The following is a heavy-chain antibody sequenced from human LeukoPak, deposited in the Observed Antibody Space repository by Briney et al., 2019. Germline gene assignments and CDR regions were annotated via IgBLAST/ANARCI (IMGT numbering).Heavy chain of an antibody. Sequence: SVKVSCKASGGTFSSYAISWVRQAPGQGLEWMGGIIPIFGTANYAQKFQGRVTITTDESTSTAYMELSSLRSEDTAVYYYARVRDGYRTYAFDIWGQGTMVTVSS. V-gene: IGHV1-69*05. J-gene: IGHJ3*02. CDR1: GGTFSSYA. CDR2: IIPIFGTA. CDR3: ARVRDGYRTYAFDI. D-gene: IGHD5-24*01.